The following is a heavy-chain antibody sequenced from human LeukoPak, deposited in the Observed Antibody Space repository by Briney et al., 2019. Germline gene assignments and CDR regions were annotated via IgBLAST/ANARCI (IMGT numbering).Heavy chain of an antibody. CDR2: IDSDGRST. V-gene: IGHV3-74*01. Sequence: GGSLRLSCAASGFTFSSYWMHWVRQAPGKGLVRVSRIDSDGRSTTYADSVKGRFTISRDNAKNTLYLQMNSLRAEDTAAYYCAGAYLYSYGPGADYWGQGTLVTVSP. CDR3: AGAYLYSYGPGADY. CDR1: GFTFSSYW. J-gene: IGHJ4*02. D-gene: IGHD5-18*01.